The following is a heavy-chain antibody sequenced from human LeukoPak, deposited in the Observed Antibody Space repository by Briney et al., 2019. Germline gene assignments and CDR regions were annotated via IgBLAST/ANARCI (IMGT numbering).Heavy chain of an antibody. J-gene: IGHJ4*02. CDR3: ARDQKYYDFWSGYYPDY. CDR1: GFTFSSYW. V-gene: IGHV3-7*01. Sequence: PGGSLRLSCAASGFTFSSYWMTWVRQGPGKGLEWVANIKPDGSLIYYVDSVKGRFTISRDNAKNSLYLQMNSLRAEDTAVYYCARDQKYYDFWSGYYPDYWGQGTLVTVSS. D-gene: IGHD3-3*01. CDR2: IKPDGSLI.